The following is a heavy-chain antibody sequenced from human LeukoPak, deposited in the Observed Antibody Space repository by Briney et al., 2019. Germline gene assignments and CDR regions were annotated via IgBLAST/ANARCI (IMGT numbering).Heavy chain of an antibody. CDR3: ARGKYYYGSGEYYYYYMDV. V-gene: IGHV4-34*01. CDR2: INHSGST. J-gene: IGHJ6*03. Sequence: TPSETLSLTCAVYGGSFSGYYWSWIRQPPGKGLEWIGEINHSGSTNYNPSLKSRVTISVDTSKNQFSLKLSSVTAADTAVYYCARGKYYYGSGEYYYYYMDVWGKGTTVTVSS. D-gene: IGHD3-10*01. CDR1: GGSFSGYY.